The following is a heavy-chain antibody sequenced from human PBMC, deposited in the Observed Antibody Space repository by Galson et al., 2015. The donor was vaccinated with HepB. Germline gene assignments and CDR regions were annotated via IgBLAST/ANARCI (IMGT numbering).Heavy chain of an antibody. CDR3: ARGDSIAAAPDY. CDR2: IYYSGST. J-gene: IGHJ4*02. CDR1: GGSISSYC. Sequence: TLSLTCTVSGGSISSYCWYWIRQPPGKALEWIGYIYYSGSTNYSPSLKSRVTISVDTSKNQFSLKLNSVTAADTALYYCARGDSIAAAPDYWGQGTLVTVSS. V-gene: IGHV4-59*01. D-gene: IGHD6-13*01.